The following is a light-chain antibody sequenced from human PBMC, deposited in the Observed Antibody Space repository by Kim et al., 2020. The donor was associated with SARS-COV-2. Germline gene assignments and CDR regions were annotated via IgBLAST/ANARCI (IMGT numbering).Light chain of an antibody. V-gene: IGLV1-51*01. CDR1: SSNIGNNY. J-gene: IGLJ3*02. CDR2: DNN. CDR3: GTWDSSLSAWV. Sequence: GQKVPISCSGSSSNIGNNYVSWYQQLPGTAPKLRIYDNNQRPSGIPDRFSGSKSGTSATLGITGLQTGDEAGYYCGTWDSSLSAWVFGGWPQLSVL.